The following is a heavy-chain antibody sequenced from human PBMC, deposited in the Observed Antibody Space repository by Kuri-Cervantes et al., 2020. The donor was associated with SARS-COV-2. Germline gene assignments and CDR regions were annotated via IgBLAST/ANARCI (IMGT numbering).Heavy chain of an antibody. D-gene: IGHD4-11*01. CDR1: GGSISSSSYY. Sequence: GSLRLSCTVSGGSISSSSYYWGWIRQPPGKGLEWIGSIYYSGSTYYNPSLKSRVTISVDTSKNQFSLKLSSVTAADTAVYYCARPLWATVTTGWFDPWGQGNLVHVAS. J-gene: IGHJ5*02. V-gene: IGHV4-39*01. CDR3: ARPLWATVTTGWFDP. CDR2: IYYSGST.